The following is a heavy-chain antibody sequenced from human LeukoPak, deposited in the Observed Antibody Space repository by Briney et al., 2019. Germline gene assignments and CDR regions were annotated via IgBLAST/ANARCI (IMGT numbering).Heavy chain of an antibody. D-gene: IGHD3-22*01. Sequence: SETLSLTCTVSGGSISRYYWSWIRQPPGKGLEWIGYIYYSGSTNYNPPLKSRVTISVDTSKNQFSLKLSSVTAADTAVYYCARDRHYDSSGYSWYFDLWGRGTLVTVSS. CDR3: ARDRHYDSSGYSWYFDL. CDR2: IYYSGST. CDR1: GGSISRYY. V-gene: IGHV4-59*01. J-gene: IGHJ2*01.